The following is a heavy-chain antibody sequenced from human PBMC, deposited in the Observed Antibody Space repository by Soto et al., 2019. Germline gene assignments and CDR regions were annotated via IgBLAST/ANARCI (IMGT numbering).Heavy chain of an antibody. Sequence: PSETLSLTCTVSGGSISSYYWSWIRQPPGKGLEWIGYIYYSGSTNYNPSLKSRVTISVDTSKNQFSLKLSSVTAADTAVYYCARGGQLKYYYDSSGYYPEGPAAFDIWGQGTMVTVSS. V-gene: IGHV4-59*01. J-gene: IGHJ3*02. CDR3: ARGGQLKYYYDSSGYYPEGPAAFDI. CDR2: IYYSGST. D-gene: IGHD3-22*01. CDR1: GGSISSYY.